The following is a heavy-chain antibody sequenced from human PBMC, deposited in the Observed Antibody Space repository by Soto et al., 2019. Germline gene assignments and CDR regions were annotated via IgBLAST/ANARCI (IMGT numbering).Heavy chain of an antibody. V-gene: IGHV4-39*07. CDR1: AYSSTSSNSY. CDR3: ASRDPGTSVDY. D-gene: IGHD1-7*01. CDR2: TYYSGRT. Sequence: PWGTRSLTCTVSAYSSTSSNSYWGWLRQHPGKGLEWIGYTYYSGRTYYNPSLKSRVTISIDTSKTQFSLKLTSLTAADTAVYYCASRDPGTSVDYWGQGTLVTVSS. J-gene: IGHJ4*02.